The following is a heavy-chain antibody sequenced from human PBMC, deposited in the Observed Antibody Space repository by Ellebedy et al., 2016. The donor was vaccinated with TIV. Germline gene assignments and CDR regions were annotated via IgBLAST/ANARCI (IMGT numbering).Heavy chain of an antibody. V-gene: IGHV3-23*01. CDR1: GFAFSANG. J-gene: IGHJ4*02. CDR3: TKDSGWEHEY. D-gene: IGHD3-10*01. Sequence: PGGSLRLSCAASGFAFSANGMSWVRQAPGKGLEWVSGIDGSENTDYGDSGKGRFTISRDISKNTLYLQINSLSAEDTALYYCTKDSGWEHEYWGQGTLVTISS. CDR2: IDGSENT.